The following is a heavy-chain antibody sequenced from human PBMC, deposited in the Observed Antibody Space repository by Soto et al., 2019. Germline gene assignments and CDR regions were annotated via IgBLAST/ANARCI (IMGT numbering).Heavy chain of an antibody. CDR1: GGSISSYY. Sequence: TLSLTCTVSGGSISSYYWSWIRQPPGKGLEWIGYIYYSGSTNYNPSLKSRVTISVDTSKNQFSLKLSSVTAADTAVYYCARDVVPATEEYNWFDPWGQGTTVTVLL. J-gene: IGHJ5*02. CDR2: IYYSGST. D-gene: IGHD2-2*01. CDR3: ARDVVPATEEYNWFDP. V-gene: IGHV4-59*01.